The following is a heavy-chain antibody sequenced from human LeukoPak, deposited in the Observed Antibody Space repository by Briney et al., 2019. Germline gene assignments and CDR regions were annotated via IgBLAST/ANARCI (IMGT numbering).Heavy chain of an antibody. Sequence: PGRSLRLSCAASGFTFDDYAMHWVRQAPGKGLEWVSAIDSTGAYTWYADSVKGRFTISKDSSKTILYLQMNSLRAEDAAVYFCAKGSAAGRPYYFDYWGQGTLVTVSS. CDR2: IDSTGAYT. V-gene: IGHV3-23*01. CDR3: AKGSAAGRPYYFDY. CDR1: GFTFDDYA. J-gene: IGHJ4*02. D-gene: IGHD6-25*01.